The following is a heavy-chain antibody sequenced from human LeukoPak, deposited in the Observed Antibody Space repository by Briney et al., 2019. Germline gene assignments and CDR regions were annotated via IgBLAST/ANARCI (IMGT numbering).Heavy chain of an antibody. V-gene: IGHV3-48*03. D-gene: IGHD3-10*01. J-gene: IGHJ6*02. CDR2: ISSHSSSI. CDR1: GFTFSNYE. CDR3: ARDLRVRGSYYGMDV. Sequence: GGSLRLSCTAPGFTFSNYEMNWVRQAPGKGLEWVSYISSHSSSIYYADSVKGRFTISRDNANNSLYLQMASLRAEDTAVYYCARDLRVRGSYYGMDVWGQGTTVTVSS.